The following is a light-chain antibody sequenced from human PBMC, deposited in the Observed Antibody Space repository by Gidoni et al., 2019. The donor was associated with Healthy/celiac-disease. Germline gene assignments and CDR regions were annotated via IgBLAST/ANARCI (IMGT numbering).Light chain of an antibody. J-gene: IGKJ4*01. CDR1: QRVSSY. CDR2: DAS. V-gene: IGKV3-11*01. CDR3: QQRSNWPLT. Sequence: EIVLTQSPATLSLSPGERATLSCRASQRVSSYLAWYQQNPGQAPRLPIYDASNRATGIPARFSGSGSGTDFTLTISSLEPEDFAVYYCQQRSNWPLTFGGGTKVEIK.